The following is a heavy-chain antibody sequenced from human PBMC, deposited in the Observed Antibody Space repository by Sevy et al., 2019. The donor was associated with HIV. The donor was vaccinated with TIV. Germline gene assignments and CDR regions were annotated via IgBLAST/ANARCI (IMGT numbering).Heavy chain of an antibody. V-gene: IGHV3-48*01. J-gene: IGHJ6*02. CDR2: ISSSSSTI. CDR1: GFTFSSYS. Sequence: GGSLRLSCAASGFTFSSYSMNWVRQAPGKGLEWVSYISSSSSTIYYADSVNGRFTISRDNDKNSLYLQMNSLRAEDTAVYYCARDPNDLAGGMDVWGQGTTVTVSS. CDR3: ARDPNDLAGGMDV. D-gene: IGHD3-16*01.